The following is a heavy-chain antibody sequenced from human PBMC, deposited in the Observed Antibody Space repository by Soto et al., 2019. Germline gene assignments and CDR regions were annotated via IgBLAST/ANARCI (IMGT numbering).Heavy chain of an antibody. V-gene: IGHV1-2*02. CDR1: GYTFSGYY. J-gene: IGHJ4*02. Sequence: QVQLVQSGAEVTESGASVKVSCKASGYTFSGYYIHWVRQAPGQAPEWVGEIGPKSGDTRYAQKFQGRVTMTKDTSITTVYMELRNLSPDDTAVYFCGRGRSGEIVIFYGGQGTLVTVHS. D-gene: IGHD5-12*01. CDR3: GRGRSGEIVIFY. CDR2: IGPKSGDT.